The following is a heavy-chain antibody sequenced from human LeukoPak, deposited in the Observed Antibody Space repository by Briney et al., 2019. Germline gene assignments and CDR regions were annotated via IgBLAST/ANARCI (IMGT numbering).Heavy chain of an antibody. J-gene: IGHJ5*02. D-gene: IGHD2-21*01. V-gene: IGHV4-34*01. CDR1: GGSFSGYY. Sequence: SETLSLTCAVYGGSFSGYYWSWIRQPPGKGLEWIGSIYHSGSTYYNPSLKSRVTISVDTSKNQFSLKLSSVTAADTAVYYCARSLVVIATNWFDPWGQGTLVTVSS. CDR2: IYHSGST. CDR3: ARSLVVIATNWFDP.